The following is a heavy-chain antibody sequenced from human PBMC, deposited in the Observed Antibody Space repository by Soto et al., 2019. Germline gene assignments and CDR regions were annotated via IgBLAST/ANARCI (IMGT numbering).Heavy chain of an antibody. CDR3: ARGVGSDSFDY. CDR2: INHLETT. CDR1: GASITYGGYS. D-gene: IGHD3-16*01. Sequence: QLQLHESGSGLVKPSQTLSLTCTVSGASITYGGYSWSWIRQTPGKGLEWIGHINHLETTFYNPSFESLPTLSIDRAKNQFSLNLHSMSAVDRAMYFCARGVGSDSFDYSGQGVLVTVSS. J-gene: IGHJ4*02. V-gene: IGHV4-30-2*01.